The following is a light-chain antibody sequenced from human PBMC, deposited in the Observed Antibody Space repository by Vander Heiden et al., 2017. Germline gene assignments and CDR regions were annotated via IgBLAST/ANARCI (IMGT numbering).Light chain of an antibody. CDR1: QSLLHSNGYNY. CDR2: LGS. CDR3: MQALQTPRT. J-gene: IGKJ2*02. Sequence: DIVMTQSSLSLPVTPGEPAPISCRSSQSLLHSNGYNYLDWYLQKPGQSPQLLIYLGSNRASGVPDRFSGSGSGTDFTLKISRVEAEDVGVYYCMQALQTPRTFGQGTKLXIK. V-gene: IGKV2-28*01.